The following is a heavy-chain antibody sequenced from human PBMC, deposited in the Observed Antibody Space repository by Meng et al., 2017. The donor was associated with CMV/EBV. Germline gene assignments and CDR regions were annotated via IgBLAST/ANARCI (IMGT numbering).Heavy chain of an antibody. CDR1: GSTFSSYA. J-gene: IGHJ4*02. V-gene: IGHV3-23*01. D-gene: IGHD5-18*01. Sequence: GGSLRLSCAASGSTFSSYAMSWVRQAPGKGLEWVSAISGSGGSTYYADSVKGRFTISRDNSKNTLYLQMNSLRAEDMAVYYCAKGGIQLWAQFDYWGQGTLVTVSS. CDR3: AKGGIQLWAQFDY. CDR2: ISGSGGST.